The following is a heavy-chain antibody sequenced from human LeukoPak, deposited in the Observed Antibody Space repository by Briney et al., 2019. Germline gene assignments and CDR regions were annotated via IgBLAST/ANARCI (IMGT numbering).Heavy chain of an antibody. CDR3: ARDSSDSSGWYPGAFDI. J-gene: IGHJ3*02. CDR2: ISYDGSNK. Sequence: GGSLRLSCAASGFTFSSYAMHWVRQAPGKGLEWVAVISYDGSNKYYADSVKGRFTISRDNSKNTPCLQMNSLRAEDTAVYYCARDSSDSSGWYPGAFDIWGQGTMVTVSS. CDR1: GFTFSSYA. D-gene: IGHD6-19*01. V-gene: IGHV3-30-3*01.